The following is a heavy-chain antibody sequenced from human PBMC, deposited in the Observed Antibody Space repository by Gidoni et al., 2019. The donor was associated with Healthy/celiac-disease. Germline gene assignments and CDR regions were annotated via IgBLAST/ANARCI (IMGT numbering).Heavy chain of an antibody. V-gene: IGHV1-18*01. CDR2: ISAYNGNT. J-gene: IGHJ4*02. D-gene: IGHD3-10*01. Sequence: QVPLVQSGTEVQKPGASVTVSCKASGYTFPSYGISWVLQAPGQGLDWLGWISAYNGNTNYAQKLQGRVTMTTDTSTSTAYLELRSLRSDDTAVYYCARDSKMVRGVPFDYWGQGTLVTVSS. CDR1: GYTFPSYG. CDR3: ARDSKMVRGVPFDY.